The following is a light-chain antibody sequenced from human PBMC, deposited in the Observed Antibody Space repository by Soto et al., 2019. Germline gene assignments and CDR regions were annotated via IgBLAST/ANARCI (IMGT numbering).Light chain of an antibody. V-gene: IGKV1D-16*01. CDR2: AAY. J-gene: IGKJ1*01. CDR3: KQYNSYSPT. CDR1: QGISSW. Sequence: DIQMTQSPSSVSASVGDRVTITCRASQGISSWLAWYQQKPGKAHKLLIYAAYSLQSGVQSRFSGSGSGTEFTLTISSLQPDDFATYYCKQYNSYSPTVGQGTKVDI.